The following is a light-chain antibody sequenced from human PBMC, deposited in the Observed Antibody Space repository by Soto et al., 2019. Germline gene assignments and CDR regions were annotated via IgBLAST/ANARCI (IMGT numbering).Light chain of an antibody. Sequence: EIVLTQSPGTLSLSPGERATLSCRASQSVSSTYLAWYQQKPGQAPRLLIYGASSMTTGIPDRFSGSGSGTAFTLTISRLEPEDFAVSYCQQYGSSPWTFGQGTNVEI. CDR3: QQYGSSPWT. V-gene: IGKV3-20*01. CDR2: GAS. CDR1: QSVSSTY. J-gene: IGKJ1*01.